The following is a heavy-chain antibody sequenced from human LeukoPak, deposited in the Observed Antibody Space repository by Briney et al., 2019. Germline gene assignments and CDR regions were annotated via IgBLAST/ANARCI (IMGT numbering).Heavy chain of an antibody. Sequence: SETLSLTCAVYGGSFSGYYWSWIRQPPGKGLEWIGEINHSGSTNYNPSLKSRVTISVDTSKNQFSLKLSSVTAADTAVYYCARGLPPLYCSSTSCYDPFDYWGQGTLVTVPS. D-gene: IGHD2-2*01. CDR3: ARGLPPLYCSSTSCYDPFDY. CDR1: GGSFSGYY. CDR2: INHSGST. J-gene: IGHJ4*02. V-gene: IGHV4-34*01.